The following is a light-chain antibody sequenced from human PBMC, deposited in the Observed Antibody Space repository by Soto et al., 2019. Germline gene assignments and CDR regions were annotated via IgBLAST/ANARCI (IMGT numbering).Light chain of an antibody. Sequence: QSVLTQPPSVSGTPGQTATIPCSGSTSNIGSNPVNWYQQLPGTAPRLLISTNNQRPSGVPDRFSGSRSGTSASLAISGLQSEDEADYYCAAWDDRLNGPSYVFGTGT. V-gene: IGLV1-44*01. CDR1: TSNIGSNP. CDR2: TNN. J-gene: IGLJ1*01. CDR3: AAWDDRLNGPSYV.